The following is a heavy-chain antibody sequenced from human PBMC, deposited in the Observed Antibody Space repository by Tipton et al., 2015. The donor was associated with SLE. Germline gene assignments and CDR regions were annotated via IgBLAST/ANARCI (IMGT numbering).Heavy chain of an antibody. V-gene: IGHV4-61*01. CDR1: GGSISSSSYY. CDR2: IYYSGST. CDR3: ARGLGERRYAFDI. J-gene: IGHJ3*02. D-gene: IGHD1-1*01. Sequence: TLSLTCTVSGGSISSSSYYWSWIRQPPGKGLEWIGYIYYSGSTNYNPSLKSRVTISVDTSKNQFSLKLSSVTAADTAVYYCARGLGERRYAFDIWGQGTMVTVSS.